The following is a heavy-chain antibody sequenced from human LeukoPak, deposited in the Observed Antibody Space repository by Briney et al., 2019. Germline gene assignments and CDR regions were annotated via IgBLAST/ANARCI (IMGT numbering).Heavy chain of an antibody. V-gene: IGHV3-7*01. CDR3: ARDALAPYSSKYYFDY. D-gene: IGHD6-13*01. Sequence: LSGGSLRLSCAASGFTFSSYWMSWVRQAPGKGLEWVANIKQDGSEKYYVDSVKGRFTISRDNAKNSLYLQMNGLRAEDTAVYYCARDALAPYSSKYYFDYWGQGTLVTVSS. CDR1: GFTFSSYW. CDR2: IKQDGSEK. J-gene: IGHJ4*02.